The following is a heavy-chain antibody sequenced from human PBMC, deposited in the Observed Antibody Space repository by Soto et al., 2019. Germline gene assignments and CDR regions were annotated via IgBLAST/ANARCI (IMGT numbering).Heavy chain of an antibody. CDR3: ARDRGYCSGETCSHFDY. J-gene: IGHJ4*02. V-gene: IGHV3-30*03. CDR2: VSYDGTGK. Sequence: VQLVESGGGVVQPGRSLRLSCASSGFTFSTYGVHWVRQAPGKGLEWVAVVSYDGTGKYYTDSVKGRFTISRDNSKNTLYLEMNSLRAEDTAVYYCARDRGYCSGETCSHFDYWGQGTLVTVSS. CDR1: GFTFSTYG. D-gene: IGHD2-15*01.